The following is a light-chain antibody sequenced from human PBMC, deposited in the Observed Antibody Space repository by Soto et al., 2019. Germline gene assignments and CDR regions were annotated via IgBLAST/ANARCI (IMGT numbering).Light chain of an antibody. J-gene: IGLJ2*01. CDR1: SSNIGAGYD. CDR3: QSYDSSLSGYVV. CDR2: GNS. Sequence: QSALTQPPSVSGAPGQRVTISCTGSSSNIGAGYDVHWYQQLPGTAPKLLIYGNSNRPSGVPDRFSGSKSGTSASLAITGLLAAAEADYSCQSYDSSLSGYVVFGGGTKLTVL. V-gene: IGLV1-40*01.